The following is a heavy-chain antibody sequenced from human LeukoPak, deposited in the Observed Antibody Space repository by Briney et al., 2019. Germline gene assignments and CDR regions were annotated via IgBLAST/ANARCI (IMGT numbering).Heavy chain of an antibody. CDR1: GFTFSSYW. CDR3: AREFYTAPHQTTDY. CDR2: IKQDGSEK. V-gene: IGHV3-7*01. Sequence: GGSLRLSCAASGFTFSSYWMSWVRQAPGKGLEWVANIKQDGSEKYYVDSVKGRFTISRDNAKNSLYLQMNSLRAEDTAVYYCAREFYTAPHQTTDYWGQGTLVTVSS. D-gene: IGHD5-18*01. J-gene: IGHJ4*02.